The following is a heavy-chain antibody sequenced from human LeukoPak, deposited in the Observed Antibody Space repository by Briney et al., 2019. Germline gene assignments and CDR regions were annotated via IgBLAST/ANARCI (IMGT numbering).Heavy chain of an antibody. D-gene: IGHD5-12*01. CDR2: VIPIFGTA. Sequence: SVKVSCKASGGTFSNYAISWVRQAPGQGLEWMGGVIPIFGTANYAQKFQGRVTITADESTSTAYMELSSLRSEDTAVYYCARGDSAYDLFGHIDYWGQGTLVTVSS. J-gene: IGHJ4*02. V-gene: IGHV1-69*13. CDR3: ARGDSAYDLFGHIDY. CDR1: GGTFSNYA.